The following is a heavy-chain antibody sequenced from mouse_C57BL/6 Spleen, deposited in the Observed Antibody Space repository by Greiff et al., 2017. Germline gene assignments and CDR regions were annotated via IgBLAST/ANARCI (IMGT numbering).Heavy chain of an antibody. J-gene: IGHJ2*01. V-gene: IGHV1-80*01. Sequence: VKVVESGAELVKPGASVKISCKASGYAFSSYWMNWVKQRPGKGLEWIGQIYPGDGDTNYNGKFKGKATLTADKSSSTAYMQLSSLTSEDAAVYFCARSNYYGSRYYFDYWGQGTTLTVSS. CDR3: ARSNYYGSRYYFDY. D-gene: IGHD1-1*01. CDR1: GYAFSSYW. CDR2: IYPGDGDT.